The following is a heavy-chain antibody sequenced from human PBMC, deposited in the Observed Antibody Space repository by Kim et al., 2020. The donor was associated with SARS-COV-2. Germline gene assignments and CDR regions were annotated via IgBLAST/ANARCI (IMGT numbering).Heavy chain of an antibody. CDR2: IYYSGST. CDR1: GGSISSYY. V-gene: IGHV4-59*01. Sequence: SETLSLTCTVSGGSISSYYWSWIRQPPGKGLEWIGYIYYSGSTNYNPSLKSRVTISVDTSKNQFSLKLSAVTAADTAVYYCARGGRVLRYFDSFYFDTGAREPWSPSPQ. J-gene: IGHJ4*02. D-gene: IGHD3-9*01. CDR3: ARGGRVLRYFDSFYFDT.